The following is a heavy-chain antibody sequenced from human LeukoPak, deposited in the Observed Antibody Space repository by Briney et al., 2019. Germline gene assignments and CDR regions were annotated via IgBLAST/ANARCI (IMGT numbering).Heavy chain of an antibody. CDR3: AREQSGTRGWYTVDY. CDR2: IRPDGDRT. V-gene: IGHV3-23*01. J-gene: IGHJ4*02. D-gene: IGHD6-19*01. CDR1: GFNFSTYA. Sequence: PGGSLRLSCAASGFNFSTYAITWVRQGPGKGLEWVSAIRPDGDRTYYANSVRGRFTISRDNSKDTVYLQINGLRVEDTAVYYCAREQSGTRGWYTVDYWGQGTLVTVSS.